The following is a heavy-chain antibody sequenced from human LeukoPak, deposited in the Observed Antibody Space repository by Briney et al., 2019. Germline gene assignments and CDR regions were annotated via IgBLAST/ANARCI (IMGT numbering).Heavy chain of an antibody. Sequence: SETLSLTCTVSGGSISSYYWSWIRQPPGKGLEWIGYIYYSGSTNYNPSLKSRVTISVDTSKNQFSLKLSSVTAADTAVYYCARAHPDYDILTGYSYYFDYWGQGTLVTVSS. J-gene: IGHJ4*02. D-gene: IGHD3-9*01. CDR2: IYYSGST. V-gene: IGHV4-59*01. CDR1: GGSISSYY. CDR3: ARAHPDYDILTGYSYYFDY.